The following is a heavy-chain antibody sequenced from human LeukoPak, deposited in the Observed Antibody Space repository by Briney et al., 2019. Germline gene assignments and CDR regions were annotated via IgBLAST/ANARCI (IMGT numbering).Heavy chain of an antibody. CDR2: IYYSGST. CDR1: GGSISSYY. D-gene: IGHD1-26*01. V-gene: IGHV4-59*01. Sequence: SETLSLTCTVSGGSISSYYWSWIRQPPGKGLEWIGYIYYSGSTNYNPSLKGRVTISVDTSKNQFSLKLSSVTAADTAVYYYARDTPVGRMGYWGQGTLVTVSS. CDR3: ARDTPVGRMGY. J-gene: IGHJ4*02.